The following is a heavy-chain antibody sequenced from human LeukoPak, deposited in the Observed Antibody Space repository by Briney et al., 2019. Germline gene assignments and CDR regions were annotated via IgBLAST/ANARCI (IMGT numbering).Heavy chain of an antibody. D-gene: IGHD3-10*01. Sequence: SETLSLTCTVSGGSISSFFWNWIRQPPGEGLEWIGYISDTGITNHNPSVQSRVSMSVDTSKNQLSLRLTSVTDADTAVYYCARGGSRQKFYYSGLDVWGQGTTVTVSS. V-gene: IGHV4-59*01. CDR2: ISDTGIT. CDR1: GGSISSFF. J-gene: IGHJ6*02. CDR3: ARGGSRQKFYYSGLDV.